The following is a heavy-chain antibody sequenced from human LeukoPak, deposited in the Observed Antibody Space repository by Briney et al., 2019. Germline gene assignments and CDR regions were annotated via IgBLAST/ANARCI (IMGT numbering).Heavy chain of an antibody. J-gene: IGHJ3*02. D-gene: IGHD2-2*01. CDR1: GGSISTYY. Sequence: PSETLSLTSTVPGGSISTYYWCWLWQPVGKGLEWIGRIHTSGSIIYNPTHKSRVAMSVDTSKNQFSLRLTSVTAADTAVYYCARGSLMTDVVVLPARYAFDIWGLGTMVTFSS. CDR2: IHTSGSI. CDR3: ARGSLMTDVVVLPARYAFDI. V-gene: IGHV4-4*07.